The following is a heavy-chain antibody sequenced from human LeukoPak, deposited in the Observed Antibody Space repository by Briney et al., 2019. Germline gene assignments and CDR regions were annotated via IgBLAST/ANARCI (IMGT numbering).Heavy chain of an antibody. D-gene: IGHD5-24*01. CDR2: IYPGDSDT. V-gene: IGHV5-51*01. J-gene: IGHJ6*03. Sequence: GESLKISCKGSGYSFTTYWIGWVRQMPGKGLEWMGIIYPGDSDTRYSPSFQGQVTISADKSISTAYLQWSSLKASDTAMYYCARGAARDSPGLDYYYMDVWGKGTTVTVSS. CDR3: ARGAARDSPGLDYYYMDV. CDR1: GYSFTTYW.